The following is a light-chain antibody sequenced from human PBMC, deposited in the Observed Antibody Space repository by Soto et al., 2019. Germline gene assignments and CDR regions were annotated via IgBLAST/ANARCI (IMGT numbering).Light chain of an antibody. J-gene: IGKJ3*01. Sequence: ESELTQSPGTLSLSPGERATLSCRASQSVSSNYLAWYQQKPGQAPRLLIYGASSRATGIPDKFSGSGSGTEFTLTISRLEPEDSAVYYCQQYGGSPIFTFGPGTKLEI. CDR2: GAS. V-gene: IGKV3-20*01. CDR1: QSVSSNY. CDR3: QQYGGSPIFT.